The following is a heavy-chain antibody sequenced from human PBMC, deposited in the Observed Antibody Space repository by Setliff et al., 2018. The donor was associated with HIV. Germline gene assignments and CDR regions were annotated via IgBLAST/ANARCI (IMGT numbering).Heavy chain of an antibody. D-gene: IGHD3-3*01. CDR3: VRHADFWTSPRGYYFDS. Sequence: ETLSLTCTVSGGSISSETSYWGWIRQSPGKGLEWLGSISYSGNTYYNPSLKSRVTISVDTSKNQFSLKVTSVTAADTAIFYCVRHADFWTSPRGYYFDSWGQGTLVTVSS. CDR1: GGSISSETSY. J-gene: IGHJ4*02. V-gene: IGHV4-39*01. CDR2: ISYSGNT.